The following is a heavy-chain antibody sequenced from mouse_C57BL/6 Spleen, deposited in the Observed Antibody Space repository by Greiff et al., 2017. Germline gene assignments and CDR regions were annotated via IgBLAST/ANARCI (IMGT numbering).Heavy chain of an antibody. V-gene: IGHV1-63*01. Sequence: QVQLQQSGAELVRPGTSVKMSCKASGYTFTNYWIGWAKQRPGHGLEWIGDIYPGGGYTNYNEKFKGKATLTADKSSSTAYMQFSSLTSEDSAIYYCARGAAITTVVNLYYFDYWGQGTTLTVSS. CDR3: ARGAAITTVVNLYYFDY. CDR1: GYTFTNYW. D-gene: IGHD1-1*01. CDR2: IYPGGGYT. J-gene: IGHJ2*01.